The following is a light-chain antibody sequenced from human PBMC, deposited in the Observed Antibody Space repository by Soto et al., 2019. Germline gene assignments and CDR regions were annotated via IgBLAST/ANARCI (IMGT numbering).Light chain of an antibody. Sequence: EIVLTQSPATLSLSPGERATLSCRASQGVSSYLAWYQQKPGQAPRLLIYDASNRATGIPARFSGSGPGTDFTLPISSLEPEDFAVYYCQQRSNWRGLTFGGGTKVEIK. J-gene: IGKJ4*01. V-gene: IGKV3D-11*01. CDR1: QGVSSY. CDR2: DAS. CDR3: QQRSNWRGLT.